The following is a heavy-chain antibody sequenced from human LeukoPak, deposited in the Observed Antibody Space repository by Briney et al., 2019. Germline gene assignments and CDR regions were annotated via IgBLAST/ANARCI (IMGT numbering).Heavy chain of an antibody. V-gene: IGHV5-51*01. CDR1: GYTFTSYW. CDR3: ARHLEYTTSSGAFDI. D-gene: IGHD6-6*01. CDR2: IYPGDSDT. J-gene: IGHJ3*02. Sequence: GESVKISCKGSGYTFTSYWIAWVRQMPGKGLEWMGFIYPGDSDTRYSPSFQGQVTISDDKSLTTAYLQWSSLKASDTATYYCARHLEYTTSSGAFDIWGQGTMVTVSS.